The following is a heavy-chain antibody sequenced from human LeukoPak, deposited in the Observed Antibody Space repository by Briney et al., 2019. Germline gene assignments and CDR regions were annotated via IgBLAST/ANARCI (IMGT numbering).Heavy chain of an antibody. Sequence: ASVKVSCKASGYTFTSYAMNWVRQAPGQGLEWMGWINTNTGNPTYAQGFTGRFVFSLDTSVSTAYLQISSLKAEDTAVYYCARADLITIFGVVIMPNFDYWGQGTLVTVSS. V-gene: IGHV7-4-1*02. D-gene: IGHD3-3*01. J-gene: IGHJ4*02. CDR2: INTNTGNP. CDR1: GYTFTSYA. CDR3: ARADLITIFGVVIMPNFDY.